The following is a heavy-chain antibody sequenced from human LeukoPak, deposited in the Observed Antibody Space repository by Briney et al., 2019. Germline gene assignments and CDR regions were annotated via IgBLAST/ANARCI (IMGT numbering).Heavy chain of an antibody. Sequence: PGRSLRLSCAASGFTFSSYSMNWVRQAPGKGLEWVSYIGSSSSTIYYADSVKGRFTISRDNAKNSLYLHMNSLRAEDMAVYYCARDTAGVVINRGLDYWGQGTLVTVSS. D-gene: IGHD3-3*01. CDR2: IGSSSSTI. V-gene: IGHV3-48*01. J-gene: IGHJ4*02. CDR1: GFTFSSYS. CDR3: ARDTAGVVINRGLDY.